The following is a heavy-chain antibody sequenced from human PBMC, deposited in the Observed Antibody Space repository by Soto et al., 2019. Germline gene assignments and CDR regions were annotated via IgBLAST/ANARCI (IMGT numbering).Heavy chain of an antibody. CDR2: IIPILGIA. D-gene: IGHD5-12*01. J-gene: IGHJ5*02. Sequence: QVQLVQSGAEVKKPGSSVKVSCMASGGTFSSYTISWVRQAPGQGLEWMGRIIPILGIANYAQKFQGRVTITADKSTSTAYMELSILRSEDTAVYYCAREVVATKWFDPWGQGTLVTVSS. CDR1: GGTFSSYT. V-gene: IGHV1-69*08. CDR3: AREVVATKWFDP.